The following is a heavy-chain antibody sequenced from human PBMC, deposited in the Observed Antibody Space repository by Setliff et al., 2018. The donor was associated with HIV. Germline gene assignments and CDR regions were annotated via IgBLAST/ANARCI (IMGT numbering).Heavy chain of an antibody. V-gene: IGHV4-4*02. CDR1: GGSISSRNW. J-gene: IGHJ3*02. Sequence: SETLSLTCTVSGGSISSRNWWSWVRQPPGKGLEWIGEIYHSGSTNYNPSLKSRVTISVDKSTNTVSLKLNSVTAADTAVYYCARAPGEAYNFWSDYKVAGAFDIWGQGTMVTVSS. D-gene: IGHD3-3*01. CDR2: IYHSGST. CDR3: ARAPGEAYNFWSDYKVAGAFDI.